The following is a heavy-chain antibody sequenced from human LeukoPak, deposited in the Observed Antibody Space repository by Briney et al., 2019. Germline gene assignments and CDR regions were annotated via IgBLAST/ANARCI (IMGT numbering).Heavy chain of an antibody. J-gene: IGHJ6*02. V-gene: IGHV1-69*13. CDR2: IIPIFGTA. CDR3: ARGSGSSGWLYYYYYGMDV. Sequence: GASVTVSCMPSGGTFSSYAISWVRQAPGQGLEWRGGIIPIFGTANYAQKFQGRVTITADESTSTAYMELSSLRSEATAVYYCARGSGSSGWLYYYYYGMDVWGQGTTVTVSS. CDR1: GGTFSSYA. D-gene: IGHD6-19*01.